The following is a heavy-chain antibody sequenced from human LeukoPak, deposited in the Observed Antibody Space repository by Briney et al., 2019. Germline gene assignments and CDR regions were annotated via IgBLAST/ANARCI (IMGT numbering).Heavy chain of an antibody. V-gene: IGHV4-39*07. Sequence: SETLSLTCTVSGGSISSSSYYWGWIRQPPGKGLEWIGSIYYSGSTNYNPSLKSRVTISVDTSKNQFSLKLSSVTAADTAVYYCAGTLVAAAGTFDYWGQGTLVTVSS. D-gene: IGHD6-13*01. CDR2: IYYSGST. CDR1: GGSISSSSYY. CDR3: AGTLVAAAGTFDY. J-gene: IGHJ4*02.